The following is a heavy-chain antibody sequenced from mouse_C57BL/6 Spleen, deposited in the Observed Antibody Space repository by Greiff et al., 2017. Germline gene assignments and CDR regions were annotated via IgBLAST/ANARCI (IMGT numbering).Heavy chain of an antibody. CDR2: IRNKANGYTT. Sequence: EVKLMESGGGLVQPGGSLSLSCAASGFTFTDYYMSWVRQPPGKALEWLGFIRNKANGYTTEYSASVKGRFTISRDNSQSILYLQMNASRAEDSDYYYCARAGWYFDVWGTGTTVTVSS. J-gene: IGHJ1*03. CDR1: GFTFTDYY. V-gene: IGHV7-3*01. CDR3: ARAGWYFDV.